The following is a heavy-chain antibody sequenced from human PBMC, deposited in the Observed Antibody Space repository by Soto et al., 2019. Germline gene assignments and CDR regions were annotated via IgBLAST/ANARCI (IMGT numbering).Heavy chain of an antibody. CDR1: GFTFSSYA. D-gene: IGHD6-13*01. CDR2: ISGSGAGT. J-gene: IGHJ5*02. CDR3: AKTSNIATTATRGWFDP. Sequence: EVQLLESGGGLVQLGGSLRLSCAASGFTFSSYAMNWVRQAPGKGLEWVSTISGSGAGTYYADSVKGRFTISRDNSKNTLYVQMNGLRAEDTAVYYCAKTSNIATTATRGWFDPWGQGTLVTVSS. V-gene: IGHV3-23*01.